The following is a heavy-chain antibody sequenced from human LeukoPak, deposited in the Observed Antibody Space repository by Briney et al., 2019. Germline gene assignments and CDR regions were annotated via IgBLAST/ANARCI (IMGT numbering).Heavy chain of an antibody. CDR3: ARVSYGHYDAFDI. D-gene: IGHD5-18*01. Sequence: GGSLRLSCAASGFTFSSYSMNWVRQAPGRGLAWVSSISSSSSYIYYADSVKGRFTISRDNAKNSLYLQMNSLRAEDTAVYNCARVSYGHYDAFDIWGQGTMVTVSS. CDR1: GFTFSSYS. CDR2: ISSSSSYI. V-gene: IGHV3-21*01. J-gene: IGHJ3*02.